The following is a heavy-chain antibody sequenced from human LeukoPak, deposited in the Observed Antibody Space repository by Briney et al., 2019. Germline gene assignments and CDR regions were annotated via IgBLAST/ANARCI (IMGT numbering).Heavy chain of an antibody. Sequence: GGSLRLSCAGSGFTFSSYGMHWVRPAPGKGLEWVAVISYDGYNKNYADSVKGRFTISRDNSKNTLYLQMNSLRAEDTAVYYCAKNLLGVGTGGYFDYWGQGTLVTVSS. V-gene: IGHV3-30*18. J-gene: IGHJ4*02. CDR2: ISYDGYNK. CDR3: AKNLLGVGTGGYFDY. D-gene: IGHD1-26*01. CDR1: GFTFSSYG.